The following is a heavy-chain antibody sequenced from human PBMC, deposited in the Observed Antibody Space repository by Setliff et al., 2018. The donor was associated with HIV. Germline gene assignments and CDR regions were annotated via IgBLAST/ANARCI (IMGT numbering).Heavy chain of an antibody. J-gene: IGHJ4*02. CDR1: GGSITSGGYY. D-gene: IGHD2-2*02. CDR2: IYYSGST. CDR3: ARRFRYCRNTSCYKGLDF. Sequence: SETLSLTCTVSGGSITSGGYYWSWIRQHPGKGLEWIGYIYYSGSTYYNPSLKSRVSISVDTSKNQFSLKLSSVSAADTAVYYCARRFRYCRNTSCYKGLDFWSQGTLVTVSS. V-gene: IGHV4-31*03.